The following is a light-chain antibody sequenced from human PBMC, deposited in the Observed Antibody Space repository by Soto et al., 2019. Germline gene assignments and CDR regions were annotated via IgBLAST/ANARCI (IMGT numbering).Light chain of an antibody. Sequence: DIVMTQTPESLSVSPGERATINCKCSQSVLYRSNNKNYLNWYQQKPVQPPKLLIYWATNRASSVPDRFSGSGSGTDYTLTISSGKAEYVAVYYCRQTYDCPLTFGEGTRLEIK. J-gene: IGKJ5*01. CDR2: WAT. V-gene: IGKV4-1*01. CDR3: RQTYDCPLT. CDR1: QSVLYRSNNKNY.